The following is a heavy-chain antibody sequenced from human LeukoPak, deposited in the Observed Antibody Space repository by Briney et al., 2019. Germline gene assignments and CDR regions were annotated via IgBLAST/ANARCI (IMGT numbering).Heavy chain of an antibody. CDR1: GFTFSSYA. CDR3: AKDRELYGSGSLFDY. J-gene: IGHJ4*02. CDR2: ISGSGGST. D-gene: IGHD3-10*01. V-gene: IGHV3-23*01. Sequence: GGSLRLSCAASGFTFSSYAMSWVRQAPGKGLEWVSAISGSGGSTYYADSVKGRFTISRDNSKNTLYLQMNSLRAEDTAVYYCAKDRELYGSGSLFDYWGQGTLVTVSS.